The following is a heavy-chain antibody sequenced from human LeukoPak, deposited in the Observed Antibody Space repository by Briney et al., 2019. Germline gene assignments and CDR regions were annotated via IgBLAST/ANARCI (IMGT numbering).Heavy chain of an antibody. CDR1: GGSISSYY. V-gene: IGHV4-34*01. Sequence: SETLSLTCTVSGGSISSYYWSWIRQPPGKGLEWIGEINHSGSTNYNPSLKSRVTISVDTSKNQFSLKLSSVTAADTAVYYCARAYDFWSGYPYYYYMDVWGKGTTVTVSS. D-gene: IGHD3-3*01. CDR3: ARAYDFWSGYPYYYYMDV. CDR2: INHSGST. J-gene: IGHJ6*03.